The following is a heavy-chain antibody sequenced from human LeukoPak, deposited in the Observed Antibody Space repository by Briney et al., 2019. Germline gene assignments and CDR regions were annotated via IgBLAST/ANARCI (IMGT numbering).Heavy chain of an antibody. Sequence: PGGSLRLSCAASGFTFSSYWMHWVRQAPGKGLVWVSRINSDGSSTSYADSVKGRFTISRDNAKNTLYLQMNSLRAEDTAVYYCARDRSRSSGWLISSSFDYWGQGTLVTVSS. D-gene: IGHD6-19*01. CDR3: ARDRSRSSGWLISSSFDY. CDR1: GFTFSSYW. V-gene: IGHV3-74*01. J-gene: IGHJ4*02. CDR2: INSDGSST.